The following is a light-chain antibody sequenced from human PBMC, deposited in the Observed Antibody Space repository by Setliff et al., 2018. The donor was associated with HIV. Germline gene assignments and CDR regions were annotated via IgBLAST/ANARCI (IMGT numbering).Light chain of an antibody. CDR3: ATWDTALSGWV. J-gene: IGLJ3*02. CDR2: DDD. CDR1: SSNIGSNY. V-gene: IGLV1-51*01. Sequence: QSALAQPPSVSAAPGQNVTISCSGSSSNIGSNYVSWYQQLPGTAPKLLMCDDDKRPSGIPDRFSGSKSGTSATLDITGLQTGDEADYYCATWDTALSGWVFGEGTK.